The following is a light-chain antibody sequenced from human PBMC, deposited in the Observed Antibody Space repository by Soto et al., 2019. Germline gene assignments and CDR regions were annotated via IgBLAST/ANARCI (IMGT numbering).Light chain of an antibody. CDR1: SSNIGSNT. Sequence: QSVLTQPPSASGTPGQRVTISCSGSSSNIGSNTVNWYQQLPGTAPKLLIYSSHLRPSGFPYRFSGSSSGTSASRAISGLLSEDEADYYCATWDDSLNGLVVFGGGTQLTVL. J-gene: IGLJ2*01. V-gene: IGLV1-44*01. CDR2: SSH. CDR3: ATWDDSLNGLVV.